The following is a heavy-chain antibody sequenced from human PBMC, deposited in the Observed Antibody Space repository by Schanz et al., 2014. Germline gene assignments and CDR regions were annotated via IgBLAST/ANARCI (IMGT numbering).Heavy chain of an antibody. V-gene: IGHV1-18*01. J-gene: IGHJ4*02. CDR2: ISVYNHNK. D-gene: IGHD3-9*01. CDR3: ARDAADFYDILTEEDY. CDR1: GYTFTTYA. Sequence: QVQLVQSGAEVKKPGASVRVSCKASGYTFTTYAMSWVRQAPGQGLEWMGWISVYNHNKEYDQKFQGRVTMTTDTSTSTAYMALTDLRSDDTAVYYCARDAADFYDILTEEDYWGQGTLVTGSS.